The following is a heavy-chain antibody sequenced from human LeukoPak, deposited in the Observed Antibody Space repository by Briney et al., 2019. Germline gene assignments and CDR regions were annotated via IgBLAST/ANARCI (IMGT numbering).Heavy chain of an antibody. CDR2: ISYDGSNK. Sequence: PGGSLRLSCAASGFTFSSYGMHWVRQAPGKGLEWVAVISYDGSNKYYADSVKGRLTISRDNSKNTLYLQMNSLRAEDTAVYYCAKDPHGFGVWGQGTTVTVSS. V-gene: IGHV3-30*18. D-gene: IGHD3-10*01. CDR3: AKDPHGFGV. J-gene: IGHJ6*02. CDR1: GFTFSSYG.